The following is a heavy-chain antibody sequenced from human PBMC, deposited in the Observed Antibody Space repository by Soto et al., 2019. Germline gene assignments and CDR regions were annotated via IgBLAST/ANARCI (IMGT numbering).Heavy chain of an antibody. CDR1: GGSISSYY. V-gene: IGHV4-59*08. CDR2: IYYSGST. CDR3: ARRYSSAFDI. Sequence: QVPLQESGPGLVKPSETLSLTCTVSGGSISSYYWSWIRQPPGKGLEWIGYIYYSGSTNYNPSLKRRVATSVDTSKHQCSLNLSSGTAADTAVYYCARRYSSAFDIWGQGTMVTVSS. J-gene: IGHJ3*02. D-gene: IGHD6-13*01.